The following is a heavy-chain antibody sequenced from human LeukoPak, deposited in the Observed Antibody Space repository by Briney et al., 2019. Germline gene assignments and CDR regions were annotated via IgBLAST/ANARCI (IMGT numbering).Heavy chain of an antibody. V-gene: IGHV1-8*01. D-gene: IGHD6-13*01. CDR3: ARLVLAADSNWFDP. CDR1: GYTFTSCD. J-gene: IGHJ5*02. CDR2: MNPNSGNT. Sequence: ASVKVSCKASGYTFTSCDINWVRQATGQGLEWMGWMNPNSGNTGYAQKFQGRVTMTRNTSISTAYMELSSLRSEDTAVYYCARLVLAADSNWFDPWGQGTLVTVSS.